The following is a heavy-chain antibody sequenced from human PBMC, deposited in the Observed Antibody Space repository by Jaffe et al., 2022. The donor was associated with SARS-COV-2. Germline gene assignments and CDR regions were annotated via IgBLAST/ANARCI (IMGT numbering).Heavy chain of an antibody. CDR1: GGSISSSSYY. CDR3: ARQTQYYYGSGSYPSPFDY. D-gene: IGHD3-10*01. Sequence: QLQLQESGPGLVKPSETLSLTCTVSGGSISSSSYYWGWIRQPPGKGLEWIGSIYYSGSTYYNPSLKSRVTISVDTSKNQFSLKLSSVTAADTAVYYCARQTQYYYGSGSYPSPFDYWGQGTLVTVSS. J-gene: IGHJ4*02. V-gene: IGHV4-39*01. CDR2: IYYSGST.